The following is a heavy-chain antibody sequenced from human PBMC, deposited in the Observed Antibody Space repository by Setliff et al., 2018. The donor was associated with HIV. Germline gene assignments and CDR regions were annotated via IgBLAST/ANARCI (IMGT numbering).Heavy chain of an antibody. D-gene: IGHD6-19*01. J-gene: IGHJ4*02. V-gene: IGHV4-4*07. CDR2: IYTSGST. CDR3: ARGVRDNSGWSSYYFDY. CDR1: DGSISSYY. Sequence: PSETLSLTCTVSDGSISSYYWSWIRQPAGEGLEWIGRIYTSGSTNYNPSLESRVTTSVDTSKKQFSLRLTSVTAADTAVYYCARGVRDNSGWSSYYFDYWGQGTLVTVSS.